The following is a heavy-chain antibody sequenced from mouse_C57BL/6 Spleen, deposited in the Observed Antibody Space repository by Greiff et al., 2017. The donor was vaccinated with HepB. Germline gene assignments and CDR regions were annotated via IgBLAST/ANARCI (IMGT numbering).Heavy chain of an antibody. D-gene: IGHD1-1*01. CDR3: ARVNDYGSDWYFDV. CDR2: IYPGDGDT. V-gene: IGHV1-82*01. J-gene: IGHJ1*03. CDR1: GYAFSSSW. Sequence: QVQLKESGPELVKPGASVKISCKASGYAFSSSWMNWVKQRPGKGLEWIGRIYPGDGDTNYNGKFKGKATLTADKSSSTAYMQLSSLTSEDSAVYFCARVNDYGSDWYFDVWGTGTTVTVSS.